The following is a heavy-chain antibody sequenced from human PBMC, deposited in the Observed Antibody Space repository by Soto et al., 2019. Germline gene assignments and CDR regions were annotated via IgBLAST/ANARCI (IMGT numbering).Heavy chain of an antibody. CDR3: AREMYTIRGSPFAY. D-gene: IGHD3-16*01. CDR2: INTSDGST. V-gene: IGHV1-46*01. CDR1: GYPFTSYY. J-gene: IGHJ4*02. Sequence: QVQLVQSGAEVKTPGASVKVSCKASGYPFTSYYVHWVRQAPGQGLEWMGFINTSDGSTSYPPKFQGRFTMTSDTSTSTVDMEVSSLRSEATAVYYCAREMYTIRGSPFAYWGQRTLVTVSS.